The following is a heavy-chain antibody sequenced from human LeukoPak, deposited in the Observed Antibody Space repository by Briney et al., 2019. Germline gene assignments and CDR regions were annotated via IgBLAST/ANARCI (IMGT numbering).Heavy chain of an antibody. Sequence: ASVKVSCKASGYTFTSYDINWVRQATGQGLEWMGWMNPNSGNTGYAQKFQSRVTMTRNTSISTAYMELSSLRSEDTAVYYCARGLVAVAGTGWFDPWGQGTLVTVSS. J-gene: IGHJ5*02. V-gene: IGHV1-8*01. CDR2: MNPNSGNT. CDR3: ARGLVAVAGTGWFDP. D-gene: IGHD6-19*01. CDR1: GYTFTSYD.